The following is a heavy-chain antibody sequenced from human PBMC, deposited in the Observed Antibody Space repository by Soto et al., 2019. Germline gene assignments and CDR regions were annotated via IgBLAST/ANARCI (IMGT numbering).Heavy chain of an antibody. V-gene: IGHV3-11*05. Sequence: QVQLVESGGGLVKPGGSLRLSCAASGLTFSDYYMNWIRQAPGKGLEWVSYISSSSSYTNYADSVKGRFTISRDNAKKSLYLQMNSLRAEDTAVYYCARVNSNRSDYWGQGTLVTVSS. J-gene: IGHJ4*02. CDR2: ISSSSSYT. CDR1: GLTFSDYY. D-gene: IGHD6-13*01. CDR3: ARVNSNRSDY.